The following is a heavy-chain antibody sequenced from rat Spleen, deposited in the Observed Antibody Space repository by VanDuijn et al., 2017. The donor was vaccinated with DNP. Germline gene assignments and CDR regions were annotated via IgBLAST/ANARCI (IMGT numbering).Heavy chain of an antibody. CDR2: ISYDGLRT. J-gene: IGHJ3*01. CDR3: ARDYYSSFIPFAY. CDR1: GFTFSDYA. V-gene: IGHV5-17*01. D-gene: IGHD1-2*01. Sequence: EVQLVESGGDLVQPGRSLKLFCAASGFTFSDYAMAWVRQAPNTGLEWVATISYDGLRTYYRDSVKGRFTISRDDAKSTLYLQMVSLRSEDTATYYCARDYYSSFIPFAYWGQGTLVTVSS.